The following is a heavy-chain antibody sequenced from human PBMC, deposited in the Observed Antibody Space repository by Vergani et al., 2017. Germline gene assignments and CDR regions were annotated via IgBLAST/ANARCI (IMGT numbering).Heavy chain of an antibody. CDR3: ARDPGIYCSSTGCYHNSHFDY. CDR1: GGSFSGYY. V-gene: IGHV4-34*01. J-gene: IGHJ4*02. D-gene: IGHD2-2*01. CDR2: INHSGST. Sequence: QVQLQQWGAGLLKPSETLSLTCAVYGGSFSGYYWSWIRQPPGKGLEWIGEINHSGSTNYNPSLKSRVTISVDTSKNQFSLKLSSVTAADTAVYYCARDPGIYCSSTGCYHNSHFDYWGQGTLVTVSS.